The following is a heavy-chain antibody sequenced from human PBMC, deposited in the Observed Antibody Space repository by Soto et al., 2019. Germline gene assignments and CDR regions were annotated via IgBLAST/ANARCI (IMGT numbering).Heavy chain of an antibody. J-gene: IGHJ4*02. Sequence: VXPVKVSSKASGYPFTGYYMHWVRHDPGQGLEWMGWINPNSGGTNYAQKFQGRVTMTRDTSISTAYMELSRLRSDDTAVYYCARDGDYYDSSGYRDYWGQETRVSVSS. CDR3: ARDGDYYDSSGYRDY. V-gene: IGHV1-2*02. D-gene: IGHD3-22*01. CDR2: INPNSGGT. CDR1: GYPFTGYY.